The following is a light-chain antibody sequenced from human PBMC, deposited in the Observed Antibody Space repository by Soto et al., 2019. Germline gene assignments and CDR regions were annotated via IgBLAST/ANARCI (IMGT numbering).Light chain of an antibody. V-gene: IGLV1-44*01. J-gene: IGLJ2*01. CDR1: DSNIGSNS. CDR3: AAWDDRLNGVV. Sequence: QSVLTQPPSASGTAGQVVTISCSGGDSNIGSNSVYWYQHLPRMAPKLLIYNNNQRPSGVPGRFSGSTSGTSASLAITGLQSEDEAGYFCAAWDDRLNGVVFGGGTKLTVL. CDR2: NNN.